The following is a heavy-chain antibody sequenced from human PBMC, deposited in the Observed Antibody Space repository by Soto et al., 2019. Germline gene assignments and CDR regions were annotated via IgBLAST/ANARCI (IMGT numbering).Heavy chain of an antibody. CDR1: GGSISSGDYY. D-gene: IGHD3-3*01. Sequence: SETLSLTCTVSGGSISSGDYYWSWIRQPPGKGMKRIGYIDFSGSTYYNPSLRSRLTISVDTSKNQFSLMLSSVTAADTAVYYCARGGRTIFGRYFDYWGQGTLVTVSS. J-gene: IGHJ4*02. V-gene: IGHV4-30-4*01. CDR2: IDFSGST. CDR3: ARGGRTIFGRYFDY.